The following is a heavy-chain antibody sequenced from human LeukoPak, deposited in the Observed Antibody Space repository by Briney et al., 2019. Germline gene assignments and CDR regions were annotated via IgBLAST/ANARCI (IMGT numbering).Heavy chain of an antibody. J-gene: IGHJ1*01. V-gene: IGHV3-30*01. D-gene: IGHD6-13*01. CDR3: AGSPKYSSSWFEYFQH. Sequence: GRSLRLSCAASGFTFSSYAMHWVRQAPGKGLEWVAAISHDGSNKYHADSVKGRFTISRDNSKNTVYLQMNSLRAEDTAVYFCAGSPKYSSSWFEYFQHWGQGTLVTVSS. CDR2: ISHDGSNK. CDR1: GFTFSSYA.